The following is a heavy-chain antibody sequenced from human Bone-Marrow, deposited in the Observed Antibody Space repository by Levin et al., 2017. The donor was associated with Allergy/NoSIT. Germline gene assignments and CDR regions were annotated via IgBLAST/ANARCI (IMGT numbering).Heavy chain of an antibody. CDR1: GFTFDEYA. CDR3: AKVSGAVYYYYGLDV. CDR2: ITWNSGTI. Sequence: SLKISCAASGFTFDEYAMHWVRLVPGKGLEWVSGITWNSGTIGYADSVKGRFTISRDNAKNSLYLQMNSLRTEDTALYYCAKVSGAVYYYYGLDVWGQGTTVTVSS. V-gene: IGHV3-9*01. D-gene: IGHD1-1*01. J-gene: IGHJ6*02.